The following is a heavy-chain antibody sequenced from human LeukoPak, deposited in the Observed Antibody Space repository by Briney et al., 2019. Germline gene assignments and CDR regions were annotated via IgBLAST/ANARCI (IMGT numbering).Heavy chain of an antibody. CDR3: ARRTGDLGNSWYYYYYMDV. J-gene: IGHJ6*03. Sequence: PSETLSLTCAVYGGSFSGYYWSWIRQPPGKGLEWIGEINHSESTNYNPSLKSRVTISVDTSKNQFSLKLSSVTAADTAVYYCARRTGDLGNSWYYYYYMDVWGKGTTVTVSS. D-gene: IGHD7-27*01. CDR1: GGSFSGYY. V-gene: IGHV4-34*01. CDR2: INHSEST.